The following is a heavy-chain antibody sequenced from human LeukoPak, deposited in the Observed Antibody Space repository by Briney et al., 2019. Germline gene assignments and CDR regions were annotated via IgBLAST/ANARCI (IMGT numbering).Heavy chain of an antibody. D-gene: IGHD3-3*01. CDR3: AREGRVEC. J-gene: IGHJ4*02. V-gene: IGHV1-8*02. Sequence: ASVKVSCKASGYTFTGYYMHWVRQAPGQGLEWMGWMNPNSGNTGYAQKFQGRVTMTRNTSISTAYMELSSLRSEDTAVYYCAREGRVECWGQGTLVTVSS. CDR2: MNPNSGNT. CDR1: GYTFTGYY.